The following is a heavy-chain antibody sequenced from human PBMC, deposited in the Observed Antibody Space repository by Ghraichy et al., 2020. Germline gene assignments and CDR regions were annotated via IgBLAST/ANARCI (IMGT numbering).Heavy chain of an antibody. Sequence: GGSLRLSCAASGFTFNNFAMTWVRQAPGKGLEWVSAIIGTGGSTSYADSVKGRCTISRDNSKNTLSLQMNSLRAEDTAVYYCATVHDSGYEWFMDVWGQGTLVTVSS. CDR1: GFTFNNFA. CDR2: IIGTGGST. J-gene: IGHJ4*02. V-gene: IGHV3-23*01. CDR3: ATVHDSGYEWFMDV. D-gene: IGHD5-12*01.